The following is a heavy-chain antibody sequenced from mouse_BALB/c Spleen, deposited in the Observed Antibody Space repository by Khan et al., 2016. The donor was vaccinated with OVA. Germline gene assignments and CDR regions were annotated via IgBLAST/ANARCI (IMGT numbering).Heavy chain of an antibody. J-gene: IGHJ4*01. CDR3: ARGRSYYGNYGEGRAY. CDR2: INPSSAYT. V-gene: IGHV1-4*01. D-gene: IGHD2-10*01. Sequence: QVQLKQFGAELARPGASVKMSCKASGYTFTTYTMHWIKQRPGQGLEWIGYINPSSAYTNYNQKFRDKATLTADKSSSTAYMQLSSLTSEDSAVYYCARGRSYYGNYGEGRAYWGQGTSVTVSS. CDR1: GYTFTTYT.